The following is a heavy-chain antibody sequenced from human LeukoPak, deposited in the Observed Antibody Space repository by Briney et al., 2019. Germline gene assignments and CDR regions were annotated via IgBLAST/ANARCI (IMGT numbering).Heavy chain of an antibody. CDR3: ARDMRDSSGYYNTRYYFDY. D-gene: IGHD3-22*01. CDR1: GGSISSYY. CDR2: IYTSGST. J-gene: IGHJ4*02. V-gene: IGHV4-4*07. Sequence: SETLSLTCTVSGGSISSYYWSWIRQPAGKGLERTGRIYTSGSTNYNPSLKRRVTMSVDTSQNQFSLKQSSVPAADTAVYYCARDMRDSSGYYNTRYYFDYWGQGTLVTVSS.